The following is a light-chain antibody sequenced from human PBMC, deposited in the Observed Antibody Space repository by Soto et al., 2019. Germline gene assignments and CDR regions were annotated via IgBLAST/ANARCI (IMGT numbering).Light chain of an antibody. CDR3: KSYAGSNTYV. Sequence: QSALTQPPSASGSPGQSVTISCTGTKNDVGFYDFVSWYQHHPGKAPRLIIYEVVQRPSGVPDRFSGSKSGNTASLTVSGLRAADEADYFCKSYAGSNTYVFGSGTKV. CDR2: EVV. V-gene: IGLV2-8*01. CDR1: KNDVGFYDF. J-gene: IGLJ1*01.